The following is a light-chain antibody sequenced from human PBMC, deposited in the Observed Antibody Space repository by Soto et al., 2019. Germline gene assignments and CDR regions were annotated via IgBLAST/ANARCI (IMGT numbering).Light chain of an antibody. CDR1: QGSSNR. J-gene: IGKJ5*01. V-gene: IGKV1D-12*01. CDR3: QQANSFPIT. CDR2: AAS. Sequence: DIQMTQSPWAGYASVGDRVSITCRASQGSSNRLAWYQQKPGKAPKLLIYAASSLQSGVPSRFSGGGSGTDFTLTISCLQPEDFATYYCQQANSFPITFGHGTRLEI.